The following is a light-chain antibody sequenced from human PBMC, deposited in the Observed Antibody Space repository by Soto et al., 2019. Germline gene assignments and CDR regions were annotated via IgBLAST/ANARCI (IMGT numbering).Light chain of an antibody. CDR1: QSVSSY. V-gene: IGKV3-11*01. CDR2: DAS. CDR3: QQRSNWPPIT. J-gene: IGKJ5*01. Sequence: IVLTQSPATLYLSPGDRATISCRASQSVSSYLAWYQKKPGQAPRLVIYDASNRATGIPARFSGSGSGTDLTLTISSLENEDFAVYYCQQRSNWPPITFGQGTRLEI.